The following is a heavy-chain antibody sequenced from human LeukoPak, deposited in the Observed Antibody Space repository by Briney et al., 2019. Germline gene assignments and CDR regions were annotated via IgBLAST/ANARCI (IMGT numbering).Heavy chain of an antibody. Sequence: SETLSLTCTVSGGSISSGGYYWSWIRQPPGKGLEWIGEIYHSGSTNYNPSLKSRVTISVDQSKNQFSLKLSSVTAADTAVYYCAREWVATKHVYYFDFWGQGTLVTVSS. D-gene: IGHD5-12*01. J-gene: IGHJ4*02. V-gene: IGHV4-30-2*01. CDR2: IYHSGST. CDR3: AREWVATKHVYYFDF. CDR1: GGSISSGGYY.